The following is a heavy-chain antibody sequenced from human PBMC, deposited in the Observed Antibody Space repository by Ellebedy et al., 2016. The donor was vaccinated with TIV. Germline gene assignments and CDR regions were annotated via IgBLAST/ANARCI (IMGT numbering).Heavy chain of an antibody. CDR2: ITGDSSII. V-gene: IGHV3-48*02. CDR1: GFAFSDHS. J-gene: IGHJ4*02. Sequence: GGSLRLXCAASGFAFSDHSLNWVRQAPGKGLERVSYITGDSSIISYADSVKGRFTISRDNAKNSLYLQMNSLKDEDTAVYYCASGYSGGWYGIDYWGQGTLVTVSS. D-gene: IGHD6-19*01. CDR3: ASGYSGGWYGIDY.